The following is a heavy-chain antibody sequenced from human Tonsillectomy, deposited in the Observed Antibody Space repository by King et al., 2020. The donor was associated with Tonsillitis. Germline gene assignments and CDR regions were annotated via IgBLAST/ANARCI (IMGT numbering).Heavy chain of an antibody. CDR3: AKDRPYTGSY. CDR1: GFIFSNYG. V-gene: IGHV3-30*18. J-gene: IGHJ4*02. D-gene: IGHD1-26*01. Sequence: QVQLVESGGGVVQPGRSLRLSCAASGFIFSNYGMHWVRQAPGKGLEWVAVVSSDGGTEYYADSVKGRFTISRDNSKNTLYLQMGSLRPEDTAVYYCAKDRPYTGSYCGQGTLLTVSS. CDR2: VSSDGGTE.